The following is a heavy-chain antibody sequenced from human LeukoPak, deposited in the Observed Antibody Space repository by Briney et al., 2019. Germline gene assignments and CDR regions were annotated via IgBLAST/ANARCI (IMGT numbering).Heavy chain of an antibody. CDR2: ISWNSGSI. Sequence: GGSLRLSCAASGFTFDDYAMHWVRQAPGKGLEWVSGISWNSGSIGYADSVKGRFTISRDNAKNSLYLQMNSLRAEDTAVYYCARDLGRYCSGGSCYFDAFDIWGQGTMVTVSS. CDR1: GFTFDDYA. J-gene: IGHJ3*02. D-gene: IGHD2-15*01. V-gene: IGHV3-9*01. CDR3: ARDLGRYCSGGSCYFDAFDI.